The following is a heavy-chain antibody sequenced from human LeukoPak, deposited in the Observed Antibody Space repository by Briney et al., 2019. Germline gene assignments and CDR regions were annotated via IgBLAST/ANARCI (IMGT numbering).Heavy chain of an antibody. CDR3: AKVGYYNDSSGYYLDYFDY. CDR1: GFTFSDYY. V-gene: IGHV3-11*01. Sequence: GGSLRLSCAASGFTFSDYYMSWIRQAPGKGLEWVSYISSSGSTIYYADSEKGRFTISRDNAKNSLYLQMNSLRAEDTAVYYCAKVGYYNDSSGYYLDYFDYWGQGTLVTVSS. CDR2: ISSSGSTI. D-gene: IGHD3-22*01. J-gene: IGHJ4*02.